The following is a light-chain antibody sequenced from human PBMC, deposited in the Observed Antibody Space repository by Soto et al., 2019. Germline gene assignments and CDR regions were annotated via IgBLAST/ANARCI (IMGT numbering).Light chain of an antibody. CDR2: EVS. J-gene: IGLJ3*02. V-gene: IGLV2-8*01. CDR1: NNDVGTYNY. CDR3: SSHAGSNNLV. Sequence: QAVLAPPPSASGAPGQSVPLTRTGANNDVGTYNYVSWYQHHPGKAPKFLIYEVSRRPFGVPDRFSGSKSGNTASLTVSGLQAEDEADYYCSSHAGSNNLVFGGGTKVTVL.